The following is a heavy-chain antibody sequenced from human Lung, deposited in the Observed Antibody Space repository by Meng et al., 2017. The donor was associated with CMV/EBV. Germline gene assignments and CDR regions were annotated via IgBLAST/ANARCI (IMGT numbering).Heavy chain of an antibody. D-gene: IGHD2-21*02. CDR1: SSNV. CDR2: IYNSGNN. CDR3: ARIERRRILKYCGSDCSTTDY. Sequence: SSNVWTRVGQVTGKGMEWNGEIYNSGNNKYKQSHKRRVNISVDKFKNQFSLKLGSVTAADTAVYYCARIERRRILKYCGSDCSTTDYWGQGTLVTVSS. V-gene: IGHV4-4*02. J-gene: IGHJ4*02.